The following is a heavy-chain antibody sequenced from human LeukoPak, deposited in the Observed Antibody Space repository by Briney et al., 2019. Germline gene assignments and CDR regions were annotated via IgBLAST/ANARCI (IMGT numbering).Heavy chain of an antibody. J-gene: IGHJ3*02. V-gene: IGHV4-59*01. CDR1: GGSMSDYY. Sequence: SSETLSLTCTVSGGSMSDYYWSWIRQPPGKGLEWIGYIYYTGSTNYNPSLKGRVTISIDTSKNQFSLKLSSVTAADTALYYCARDYTMTHASDIWGQGTLVTVSS. CDR2: IYYTGST. D-gene: IGHD3-22*01. CDR3: ARDYTMTHASDI.